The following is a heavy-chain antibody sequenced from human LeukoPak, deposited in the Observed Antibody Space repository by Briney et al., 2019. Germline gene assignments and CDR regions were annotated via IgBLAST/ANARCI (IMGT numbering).Heavy chain of an antibody. V-gene: IGHV4-31*03. D-gene: IGHD3-10*01. CDR2: IYYSGST. CDR3: ARGRNYGSGRYGYFQH. J-gene: IGHJ1*01. Sequence: SETLSLTCTVSGGSISCGGYYWSWIRQHPGKGLEWIGYIYYSGSTYYNRSLKSRVTISVDTSKNQFSLKLSSVTAADTAVYYCARGRNYGSGRYGYFQHWGQGTLVTVSS. CDR1: GGSISCGGYY.